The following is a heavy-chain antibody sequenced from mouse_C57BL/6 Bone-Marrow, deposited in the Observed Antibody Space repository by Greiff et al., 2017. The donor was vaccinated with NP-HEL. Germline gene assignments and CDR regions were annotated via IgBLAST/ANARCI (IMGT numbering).Heavy chain of an antibody. Sequence: QVQLQQSGPELVKPGASVKISCKASGYAFSSSWMHWVKQRPGKGLEWIGRIYPGDGDTNYNGKFKGKATLTADKSSSTAYMQLSSLTSEDSAVYYCARFPTGVPDWYFDVWGTGTTVTVSS. V-gene: IGHV1-82*01. CDR1: GYAFSSSW. J-gene: IGHJ1*03. CDR2: IYPGDGDT. CDR3: ARFPTGVPDWYFDV. D-gene: IGHD1-1*01.